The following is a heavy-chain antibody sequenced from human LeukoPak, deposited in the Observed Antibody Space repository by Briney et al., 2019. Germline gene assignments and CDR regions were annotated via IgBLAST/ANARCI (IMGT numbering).Heavy chain of an antibody. CDR1: GYTFTSYG. CDR3: ARDWTSAVGATKVDY. D-gene: IGHD1-26*01. Sequence: ASVKVSCKASGYTFTSYGIGWVRQAPGQGLEWMGRINPNSGGTNYAQKFQGRVTMTRDTSISTAYMELSRLRSDDTAVYYCARDWTSAVGATKVDYWGQGTLVTVSS. CDR2: INPNSGGT. V-gene: IGHV1-2*06. J-gene: IGHJ4*02.